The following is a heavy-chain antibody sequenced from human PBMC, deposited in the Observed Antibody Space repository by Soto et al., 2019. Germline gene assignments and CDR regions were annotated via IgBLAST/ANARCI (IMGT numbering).Heavy chain of an antibody. V-gene: IGHV3-33*01. CDR2: IWYDGSNK. D-gene: IGHD5-18*01. Sequence: QVQLVESGGGVVQPGRSLRLSCAASGFTFSSYGMHWVRQAPGKGLEWVAVIWYDGSNKYYADSVKGRFTISRDNSKKQLYLEMDSLRGGGTGVYYWARGMGGYADHASFDYWGQGTLVTVSS. CDR1: GFTFSSYG. CDR3: ARGMGGYADHASFDY. J-gene: IGHJ4*02.